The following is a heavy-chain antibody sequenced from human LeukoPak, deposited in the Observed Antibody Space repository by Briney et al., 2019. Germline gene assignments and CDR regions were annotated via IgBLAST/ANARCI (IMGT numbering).Heavy chain of an antibody. D-gene: IGHD3-22*01. V-gene: IGHV3-30*18. CDR2: ISHDGSNK. CDR1: GFTFNSFG. Sequence: PGRSLRLSCAASGFTFNSFGMHWVRQAPGKGLEWVAVISHDGSNKYFADSVKGRFTISRDNSKSTLYLQMNSLRAEDTAVYYCAKDYDSSGWAAFDIWGQGTMVTVSS. CDR3: AKDYDSSGWAAFDI. J-gene: IGHJ3*02.